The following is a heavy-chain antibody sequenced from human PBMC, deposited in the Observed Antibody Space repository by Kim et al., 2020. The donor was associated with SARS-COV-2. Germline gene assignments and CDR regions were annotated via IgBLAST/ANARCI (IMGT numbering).Heavy chain of an antibody. Sequence: NPPPTSRVTISIDTSKNQFSLKLSSVTAADTAVYYCARGPPIGGGDCYSHWGQGTLVTVSS. J-gene: IGHJ4*02. V-gene: IGHV4-30-2*05. CDR3: ARGPPIGGGDCYSH. D-gene: IGHD2-21*02.